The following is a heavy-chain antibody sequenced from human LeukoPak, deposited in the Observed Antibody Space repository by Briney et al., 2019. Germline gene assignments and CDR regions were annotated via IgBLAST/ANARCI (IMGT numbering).Heavy chain of an antibody. V-gene: IGHV1-18*01. J-gene: IGHJ6*02. CDR3: ATYKTTYCSSTSCYYYYGMDV. CDR2: ISAHNGST. CDR1: GYTFTSYG. Sequence: ASVKVSCKASGYTFTSYGISWVRQAPGQGLEWMGWISAHNGSTNYAQKLQGRVTMTTDTSTSTAYMELRSLRSDDTAVYYCATYKTTYCSSTSCYYYYGMDVWGQGTTVTVSS. D-gene: IGHD2-2*01.